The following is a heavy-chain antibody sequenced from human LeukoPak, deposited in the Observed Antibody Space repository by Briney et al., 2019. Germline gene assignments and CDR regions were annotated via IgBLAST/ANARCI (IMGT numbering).Heavy chain of an antibody. V-gene: IGHV4-39*07. D-gene: IGHD1-26*01. CDR1: GGSISSSSYY. Sequence: SETLSLTCTVSGGSISSSSYYWGWIRQPPGKGLEWIGSIYYSGSTYYNPSLKSRVTISVDTSKNQFSLKLSSVTAADTAVYYCARVREGELLPYFDYWGQGTLVTVSS. CDR3: ARVREGELLPYFDY. CDR2: IYYSGST. J-gene: IGHJ4*02.